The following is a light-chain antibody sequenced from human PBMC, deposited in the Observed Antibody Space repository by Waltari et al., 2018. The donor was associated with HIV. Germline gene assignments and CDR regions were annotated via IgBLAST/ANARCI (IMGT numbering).Light chain of an antibody. CDR2: AAS. V-gene: IGKV1-39*01. CDR3: QQCYSTPYT. J-gene: IGKJ2*01. CDR1: QSISIY. Sequence: DIQMTQSPSSLSASVGDRVTITCRASQSISIYLNWYQQKPGKAPKLLIYAASSLQSGVPSRFSGSGSGTDFTLTISSLQPEEFATYYCQQCYSTPYTFCQGTKLEIK.